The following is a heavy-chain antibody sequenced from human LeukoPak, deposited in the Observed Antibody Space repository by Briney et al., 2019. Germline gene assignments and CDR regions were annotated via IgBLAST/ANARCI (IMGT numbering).Heavy chain of an antibody. CDR1: GFTFDDYA. D-gene: IGHD6-13*01. Sequence: GGSLRLSCAASGFTFDDYAMHWVRQAPGKGLEWVSGISWNSGSIGYADSVKGRFTISRDNAKNSLYLQMNSLRAEDTALYYCAPTLTYSSSWYFPHWGQGTLVTVSS. CDR2: ISWNSGSI. J-gene: IGHJ4*02. CDR3: APTLTYSSSWYFPH. V-gene: IGHV3-9*01.